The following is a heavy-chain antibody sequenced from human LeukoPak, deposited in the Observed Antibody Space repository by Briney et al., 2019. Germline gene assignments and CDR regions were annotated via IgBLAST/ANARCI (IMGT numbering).Heavy chain of an antibody. Sequence: PSETLSLTCAVYGGSFSGYYWSWIRQPPGKGLEWIGEINHSGSTNYNPSLKSRVTISVDTSKNQFSLKLSSVTAADTAVYYCARRITIFGVVTHHGMDVWGKGTTVTVSS. J-gene: IGHJ6*04. CDR3: ARRITIFGVVTHHGMDV. V-gene: IGHV4-34*01. CDR1: GGSFSGYY. CDR2: INHSGST. D-gene: IGHD3-3*01.